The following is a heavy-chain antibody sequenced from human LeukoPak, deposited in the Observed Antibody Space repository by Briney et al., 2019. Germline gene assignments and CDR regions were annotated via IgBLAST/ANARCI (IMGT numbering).Heavy chain of an antibody. CDR1: GGSVISGSYY. Sequence: SETLPLTCTVSGGSVISGSYYWSWIRQPPGKGLEWIGYVSHSGNTNYNPSLKSRVTISKDTSKNQFSLNLSSVTAADTAVYYCVREHDWGDFDFWGQGTLVTVSS. CDR3: VREHDWGDFDF. J-gene: IGHJ4*02. D-gene: IGHD3-9*01. CDR2: VSHSGNT. V-gene: IGHV4-61*01.